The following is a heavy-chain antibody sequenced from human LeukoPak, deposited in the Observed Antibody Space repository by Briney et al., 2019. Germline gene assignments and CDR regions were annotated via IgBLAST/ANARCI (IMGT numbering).Heavy chain of an antibody. Sequence: GGSLRLSCAASGFTFSSYSMNWVRQAPGKGLEWVSSISSSSSYIYYADSVKGRFTISRDNAKNSLYLQMNSLRAEDTAVYYCARGGELLSYFDYWGQGNLVTVSS. V-gene: IGHV3-21*01. CDR1: GFTFSSYS. CDR3: ARGGELLSYFDY. CDR2: ISSSSSYI. D-gene: IGHD1-26*01. J-gene: IGHJ4*02.